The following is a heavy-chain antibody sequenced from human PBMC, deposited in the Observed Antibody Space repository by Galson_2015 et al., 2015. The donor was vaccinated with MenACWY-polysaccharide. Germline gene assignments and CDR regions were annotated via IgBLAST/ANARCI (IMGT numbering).Heavy chain of an antibody. CDR2: FYYSGST. D-gene: IGHD6-19*01. CDR1: GGSVGSSRYS. V-gene: IGHV4-39*01. J-gene: IGHJ4*02. Sequence: TGLLKPSETLSLTCTVSGGSVGSSRYSWGWIRQPPGKGLEWIGSFYYSGSTYYNPSLKSQVTISVDTSKNQFSLNLNSVTASDTAVYYCARNCNPWYSSLPYYFDYWGQGTLVTVSS. CDR3: ARNCNPWYSSLPYYFDY.